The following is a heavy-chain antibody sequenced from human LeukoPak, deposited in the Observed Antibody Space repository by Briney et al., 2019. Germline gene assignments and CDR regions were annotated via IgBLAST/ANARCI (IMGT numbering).Heavy chain of an antibody. CDR2: ISGSGGSA. Sequence: GGSLRLSCAASGFTFSSYAMSWVRPAPGKGLEWVSAISGSGGSAYYADSVKGRFTISRDNSKNTLYLQMNSLRAEDTAVYYCAKDLPSNVDTAMVECSCWGQGTLVTVSS. CDR3: AKDLPSNVDTAMVECSC. CDR1: GFTFSSYA. D-gene: IGHD5-18*01. J-gene: IGHJ4*02. V-gene: IGHV3-23*01.